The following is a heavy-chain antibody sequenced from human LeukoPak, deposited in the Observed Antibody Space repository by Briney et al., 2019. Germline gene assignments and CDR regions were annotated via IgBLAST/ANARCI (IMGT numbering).Heavy chain of an antibody. D-gene: IGHD3-22*01. CDR2: IYYSGST. CDR3: ARGTYYYDSSGYYPQLDY. V-gene: IGHV4-59*12. Sequence: SSETLSLTCTVSGGSISSYYWSWIRQPPGKGLEWIGYIYYSGSTNYNPSLKSRVTISVDTSKNQFSLKLSSVTAADTAVYYCARGTYYYDSSGYYPQLDYWGQGTLVTVSS. J-gene: IGHJ4*02. CDR1: GGSISSYY.